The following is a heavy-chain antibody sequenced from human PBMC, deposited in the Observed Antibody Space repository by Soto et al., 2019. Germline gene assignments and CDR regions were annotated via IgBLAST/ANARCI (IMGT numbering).Heavy chain of an antibody. Sequence: SETLSLTCTVSGGSVSSENHYWSWIRQPPGKGLEWIGYMSNSGTTNYSPSLNSRVTISVDTSKNQLSLRLNSVTAADSAVYYCARGRQDRVLIHYFGMDVWGQGTTVTVSS. CDR1: GGSVSSENHY. CDR2: MSNSGTT. V-gene: IGHV4-61*01. J-gene: IGHJ6*02. D-gene: IGHD1-1*01. CDR3: ARGRQDRVLIHYFGMDV.